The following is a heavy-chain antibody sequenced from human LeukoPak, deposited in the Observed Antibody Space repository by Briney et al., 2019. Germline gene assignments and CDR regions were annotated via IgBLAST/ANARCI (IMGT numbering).Heavy chain of an antibody. Sequence: GGSLRLSCAASGFTFSSYAMHWVRQAPGKGLEWVAVISYDGSNKYYADSVKGRFTISRDNSKNTLYLQMNSLRAEDTAVYYCARDQWSSSWYGFLDYWGQGTLVTASS. CDR1: GFTFSSYA. D-gene: IGHD6-13*01. CDR3: ARDQWSSSWYGFLDY. CDR2: ISYDGSNK. J-gene: IGHJ4*02. V-gene: IGHV3-30*04.